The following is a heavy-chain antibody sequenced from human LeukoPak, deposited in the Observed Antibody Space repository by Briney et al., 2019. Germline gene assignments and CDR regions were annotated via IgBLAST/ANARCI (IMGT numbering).Heavy chain of an antibody. CDR2: IYYSGST. CDR3: ARQVGATSTSYFDY. D-gene: IGHD1-26*01. J-gene: IGHJ4*02. V-gene: IGHV4-59*08. CDR1: GGSISSYY. Sequence: SETLSLTCTVSGGSISSYYWSWIRQPPGKGLEWIGYIYYSGSTNYNPSLKSRVTISVDTSRNQFSLKLSSVTAADTAVYYCARQVGATSTSYFDYWGQGALVTVSS.